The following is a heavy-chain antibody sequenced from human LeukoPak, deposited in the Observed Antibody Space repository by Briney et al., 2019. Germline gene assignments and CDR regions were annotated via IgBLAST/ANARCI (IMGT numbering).Heavy chain of an antibody. CDR2: INHSGST. D-gene: IGHD3-10*01. V-gene: IGHV4-34*01. CDR3: AREAPYGSGLYYYYYYGMDA. Sequence: SETLSLTCAVYGGSFSGYYWSWIRQPPGKGLEWIGEINHSGSTNYNPSLKSRVTISVDTSKNQFSLKLSSVTAADTAVYYCAREAPYGSGLYYYYYYGMDAWGQGTTVTVSS. J-gene: IGHJ6*02. CDR1: GGSFSGYY.